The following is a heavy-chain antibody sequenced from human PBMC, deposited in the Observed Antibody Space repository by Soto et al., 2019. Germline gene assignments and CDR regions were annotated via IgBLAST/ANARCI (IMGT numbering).Heavy chain of an antibody. CDR1: VFTVGNFW. D-gene: IGHD1-26*01. CDR2: IKLEASEE. Sequence: GSLRLYCAASVFTVGNFWMSWVRQAPGKGLEWLATIKLEASEEKYADSVKGRFTLSRDNAKKSLYLQMDSLRVEDTAVYYCAPDSVYGSGATMTPYLDYWGHGTLVTVSS. J-gene: IGHJ4*01. V-gene: IGHV3-7*03. CDR3: APDSVYGSGATMTPYLDY.